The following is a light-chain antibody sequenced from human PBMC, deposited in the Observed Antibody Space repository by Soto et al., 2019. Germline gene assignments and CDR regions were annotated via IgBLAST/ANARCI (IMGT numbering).Light chain of an antibody. CDR1: SSDVGGYNY. CDR3: SSYAGSNNLV. J-gene: IGLJ2*01. CDR2: EVS. Sequence: QSVLTQPPSASGSPGQSVTISCSGTSSDVGGYNYVSWYQQHPGKAPKLMIYEVSKRPSGVPDRFSGSNSGNTASLTVSGLQAEDEADYYCSSYAGSNNLVFGGGTKLTVL. V-gene: IGLV2-8*01.